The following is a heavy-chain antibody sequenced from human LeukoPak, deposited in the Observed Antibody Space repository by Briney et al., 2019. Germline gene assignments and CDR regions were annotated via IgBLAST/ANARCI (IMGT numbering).Heavy chain of an antibody. D-gene: IGHD6-19*01. V-gene: IGHV4-59*08. J-gene: IGHJ2*01. CDR3: ARQPNEPAIAVPKRGPGNCYFDL. CDR1: GDSISSYY. CDR2: IYHTGNT. Sequence: SSETLSLTCTVSGDSISSYYWNWIRQFPGKGLEWIGYIYHTGNTNYNPSLKSRFSISVDTSKNQFSLKLNSVTAADTAVYYCARQPNEPAIAVPKRGPGNCYFDLWGRGTLITVSS.